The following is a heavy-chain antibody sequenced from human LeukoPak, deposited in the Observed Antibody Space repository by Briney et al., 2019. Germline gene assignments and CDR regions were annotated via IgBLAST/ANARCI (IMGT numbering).Heavy chain of an antibody. CDR2: IYYSGST. CDR1: GDSISSTNYY. J-gene: IGHJ5*02. Sequence: SETLSLTCTVSGDSISSTNYYWGWIRQPPGKGLEWIGSIYYSGSTYYNPSLESRVTISVDTSKNQFSLKLSSVTAADTAVYYCARVTDTYYYDSSGYYNWFDPWGQGTLVTVSS. V-gene: IGHV4-39*07. CDR3: ARVTDTYYYDSSGYYNWFDP. D-gene: IGHD3-22*01.